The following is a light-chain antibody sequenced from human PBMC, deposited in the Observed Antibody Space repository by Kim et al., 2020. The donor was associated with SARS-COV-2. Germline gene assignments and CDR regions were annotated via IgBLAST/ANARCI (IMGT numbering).Light chain of an antibody. CDR2: SAS. CDR3: QQADSLPLT. Sequence: DIQMTQSPSSVSASVGDRITITCRASQDINIWLAWYQHKPGKAPKLLIYSASSLQSGVPSRFSGSGSGTDFTLTINSLQPEDFATYYCQQADSLPLTFGGGTKVDIK. CDR1: QDINIW. V-gene: IGKV1-12*01. J-gene: IGKJ4*01.